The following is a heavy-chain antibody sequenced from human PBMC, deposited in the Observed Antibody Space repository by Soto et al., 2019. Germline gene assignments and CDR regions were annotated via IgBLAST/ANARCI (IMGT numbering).Heavy chain of an antibody. Sequence: EVQLLESGGGLVQPGGSLRLSCATYGFTFSSYAMSWVRQAPGKGLEWVSPISGSGGSTYYADSVKGRFTISRDNSKNTLYLQMNSLRAEDTAVYYCARGYDILSHFDYWGQGTLVTVSS. CDR2: ISGSGGST. D-gene: IGHD3-9*01. CDR3: ARGYDILSHFDY. CDR1: GFTFSSYA. V-gene: IGHV3-23*01. J-gene: IGHJ4*02.